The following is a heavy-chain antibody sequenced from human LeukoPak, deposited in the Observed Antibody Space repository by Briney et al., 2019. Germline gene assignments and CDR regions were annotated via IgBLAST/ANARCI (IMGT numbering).Heavy chain of an antibody. D-gene: IGHD6-6*01. CDR1: GFSVTSFD. V-gene: IGHV3-13*01. CDR2: VGNNDDT. CDR3: TREWRGIASHYHGMDV. Sequence: GGSLRLSCFASGFSVTSFDMYWVRQAAGRGLEWVSAVGNNDDTYYLGSVKGRFIISRENAKNSFSLQMNNLRVEDTAVYYCTREWRGIASHYHGMDVWGQGTTVTVSS. J-gene: IGHJ6*02.